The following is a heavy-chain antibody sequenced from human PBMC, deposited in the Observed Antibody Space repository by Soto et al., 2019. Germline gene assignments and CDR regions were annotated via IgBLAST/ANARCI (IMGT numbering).Heavy chain of an antibody. CDR2: ISGYNGDI. J-gene: IGHJ4*02. CDR1: GYTFNRHG. CDR3: ARVRIVGAREIEF. Sequence: QVHLVQSGGEVKKPGASVKVSCKASGYTFNRHGITWVRQAPGQGLEWMGWISGYNGDINYEQKFQGRVTLSSETLPSTVYLELQSLRFDDTAVYYCARVRIVGAREIEFWGQGTLVTVSS. D-gene: IGHD1-26*01. V-gene: IGHV1-18*04.